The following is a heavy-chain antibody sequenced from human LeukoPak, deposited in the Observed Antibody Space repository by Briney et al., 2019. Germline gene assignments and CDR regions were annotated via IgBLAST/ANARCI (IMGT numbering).Heavy chain of an antibody. J-gene: IGHJ4*02. Sequence: SQTLSLTCTVSGGSISSGGYYWSWIRQPPGKGLEWIGYIYYSGSTNYNPSLKSRVTISVDTSKNQFSLKLSSVTAADTAVYYCARDHPTAAAGNAFDYWGQGTLVTVSS. D-gene: IGHD6-13*01. CDR1: GGSISSGGYY. CDR3: ARDHPTAAAGNAFDY. V-gene: IGHV4-61*08. CDR2: IYYSGST.